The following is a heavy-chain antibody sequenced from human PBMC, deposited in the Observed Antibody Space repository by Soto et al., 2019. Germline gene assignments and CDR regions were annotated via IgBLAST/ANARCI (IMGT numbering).Heavy chain of an antibody. V-gene: IGHV4-59*01. CDR2: IYYSGST. CDR3: AREWILTRRDYFYY. Sequence: PSETLSLTCTVSGGSISSYYRSWIRQSPGKGLEWIGYIYYSGSTNYNPSLKSRVTISVATSRNHFFLQLSSVTPAATVVYYFAREWILTRRDYFYYWGQGTLVTVAS. J-gene: IGHJ4*02. CDR1: GGSISSYY. D-gene: IGHD3-9*01.